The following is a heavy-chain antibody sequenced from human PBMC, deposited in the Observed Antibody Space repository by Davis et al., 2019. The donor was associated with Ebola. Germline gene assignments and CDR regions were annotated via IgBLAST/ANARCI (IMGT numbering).Heavy chain of an antibody. J-gene: IGHJ4*02. CDR2: IRSKAYGGTA. CDR3: TRVGAKWELLYYFDY. V-gene: IGHV3-49*04. CDR1: GFTSGDYT. Sequence: PGGSLRPSCPTPGFTSGDYTMSWVRQTPGKGLEWVGLIRSKAYGGTAEYAASVKGRFTISRDDSKSIAYLQMKSLKTEDTAVYYCTRVGAKWELLYYFDYWGRGTLVTVSS. D-gene: IGHD1-26*01.